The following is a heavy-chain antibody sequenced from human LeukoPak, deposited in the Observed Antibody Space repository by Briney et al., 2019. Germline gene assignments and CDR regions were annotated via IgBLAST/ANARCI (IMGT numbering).Heavy chain of an antibody. Sequence: PGGSLRLSCAASGFTFSNYAMSWVRQAPGKGLEWASTISGSGGTAFYADSVKGRFTISRDNSKKTVYLQMNSLRAEDTAVYYCAKERTDYYDSSGYDGFDVWGQGTMVTVSS. CDR1: GFTFSNYA. J-gene: IGHJ3*01. CDR2: ISGSGGTA. V-gene: IGHV3-23*01. CDR3: AKERTDYYDSSGYDGFDV. D-gene: IGHD3-22*01.